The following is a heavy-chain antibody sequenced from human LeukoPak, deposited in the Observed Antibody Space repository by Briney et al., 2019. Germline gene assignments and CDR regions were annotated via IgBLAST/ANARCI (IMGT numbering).Heavy chain of an antibody. CDR2: INHSGST. J-gene: IGHJ6*02. Sequence: SETLSLTCAVYGGSFSGYYWSWIRQPPGKGLEWIGEINHSGSTNYNPSLKSRVTISVDTSKNQFSLKLSSVTAADTAVYYCARAQVAGHIRGPYYYYYYGMDVWGQGTTVTVSS. CDR3: ARAQVAGHIRGPYYYYYYGMDV. V-gene: IGHV4-34*01. CDR1: GGSFSGYY. D-gene: IGHD6-19*01.